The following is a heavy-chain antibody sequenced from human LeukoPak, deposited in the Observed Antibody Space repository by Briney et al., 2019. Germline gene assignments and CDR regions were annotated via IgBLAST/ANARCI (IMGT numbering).Heavy chain of an antibody. CDR1: GGSISSGDYY. J-gene: IGHJ4*02. CDR3: ARQYSGYDPLDY. CDR2: IYYSGGT. Sequence: SQTLSLTCTVSGGSISSGDYYWSWIRQPPGKCLEWHGYIYYSGGTSYNPSLKRRVTISVDTSKNQFSLKLSSVTAADTAVYYCARQYSGYDPLDYWGQGTLVTVSS. V-gene: IGHV4-30-4*01. D-gene: IGHD5-12*01.